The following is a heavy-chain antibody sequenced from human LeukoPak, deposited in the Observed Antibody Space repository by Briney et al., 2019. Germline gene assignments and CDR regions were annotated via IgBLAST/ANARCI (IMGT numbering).Heavy chain of an antibody. D-gene: IGHD1-26*01. J-gene: IGHJ4*02. Sequence: PGGSLRLSCAASGFTFSSNYMSWVRQAPGKGLEWVSVIYSGGSTYYADSVKGRFTISRDNSKNTLHLQMNSLRAEDTAVYYCAREADSGYLDYWGQGTLVTVSS. CDR3: AREADSGYLDY. CDR2: IYSGGST. CDR1: GFTFSSNY. V-gene: IGHV3-53*01.